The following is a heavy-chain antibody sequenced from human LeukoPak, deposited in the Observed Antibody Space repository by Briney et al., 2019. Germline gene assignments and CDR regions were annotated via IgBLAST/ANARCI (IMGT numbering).Heavy chain of an antibody. Sequence: GGSLRLSCAASGFTFSSYAMSWVRQAPGKGLEWVSAISDSGGSTYYADSVKGRFTISRDNSKNTLYLQMNSLRAEDTAVYYCAKGDSSGYYYHFDYWGQGTLVTVSS. CDR2: ISDSGGST. CDR1: GFTFSSYA. V-gene: IGHV3-23*01. CDR3: AKGDSSGYYYHFDY. D-gene: IGHD3-22*01. J-gene: IGHJ4*02.